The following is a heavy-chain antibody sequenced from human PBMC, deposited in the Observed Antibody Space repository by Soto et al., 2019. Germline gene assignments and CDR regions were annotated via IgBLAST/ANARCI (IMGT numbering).Heavy chain of an antibody. CDR2: ISSSSSYI. Sequence: GGSLRLSCAASGFTFSSYSMNWVRQAPGKGLEWVSSISSSSSYIYYADSVKGRFTISRDNAKNPLYLQMNSLRAEDTAVYYCARAGLRVTMVRGAPHPYYMDVWGKGTTVTVSS. CDR1: GFTFSSYS. J-gene: IGHJ6*03. V-gene: IGHV3-21*01. CDR3: ARAGLRVTMVRGAPHPYYMDV. D-gene: IGHD3-10*01.